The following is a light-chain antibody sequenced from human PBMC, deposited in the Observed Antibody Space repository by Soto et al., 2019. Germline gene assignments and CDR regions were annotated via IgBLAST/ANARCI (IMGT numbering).Light chain of an antibody. CDR2: EVN. Sequence: QSVLTQPASVSGSPGQSITISCTGTNNDIGIYKYVSWYQQHPGKAPKLMIYEVNNRPSGVSNRLSGSKSGNTASLTISGLQADDEADYYCSSYTSVSPLYAFGTGTKLTVL. CDR1: NNDIGIYKY. CDR3: SSYTSVSPLYA. V-gene: IGLV2-14*01. J-gene: IGLJ1*01.